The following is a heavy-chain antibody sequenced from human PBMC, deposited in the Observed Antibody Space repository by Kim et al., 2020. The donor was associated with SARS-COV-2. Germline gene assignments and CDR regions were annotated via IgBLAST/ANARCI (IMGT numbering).Heavy chain of an antibody. J-gene: IGHJ5*02. D-gene: IGHD2-15*01. V-gene: IGHV4-31*03. CDR3: AREGRGYCSGGSCSLLNWFDP. CDR1: GGSISSGGYY. CDR2: IYYSGST. Sequence: SETLSLTCTVSGGSISSGGYYWSWIRQHPGKGLEWIGYIYYSGSTYYNPSLKSRVTISVDTSKNQFSLKLSSVTAADTAVYYCAREGRGYCSGGSCSLLNWFDPWGQGTLVTVSS.